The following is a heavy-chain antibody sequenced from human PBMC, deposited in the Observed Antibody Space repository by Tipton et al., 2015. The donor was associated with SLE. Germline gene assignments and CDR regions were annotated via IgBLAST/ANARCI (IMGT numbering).Heavy chain of an antibody. CDR3: ASNMLGAFDL. Sequence: GLVKPSETLSLTCAVYGGSFSGYYWTWSRQPPGKGLEWIGEINHSGSTNYNPSLKSRVTISVDTSKNQFALNLNSVTAPDTAIEYGASNMLGAFDLWGPGTLVTASS. J-gene: IGHJ3*01. V-gene: IGHV4-34*01. CDR1: GGSFSGYY. D-gene: IGHD2-8*01. CDR2: INHSGST.